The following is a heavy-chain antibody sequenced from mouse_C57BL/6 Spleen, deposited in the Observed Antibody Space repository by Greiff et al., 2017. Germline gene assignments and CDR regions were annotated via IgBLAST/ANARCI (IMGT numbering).Heavy chain of an antibody. J-gene: IGHJ1*03. CDR1: GYAFSSSW. D-gene: IGHD1-1*01. CDR2: IYPGDGDT. V-gene: IGHV1-82*01. CDR3: ARSSSPWYFDV. Sequence: QVQLQQSGPELVKPGASVKISCKASGYAFSSSWMNWVKQRPGKGLEWIGRIYPGDGDTNYNGKFKGKATLTADKSSSTAYMQLSSLTYEYSAVYFCARSSSPWYFDVWGTGTTVTVSS.